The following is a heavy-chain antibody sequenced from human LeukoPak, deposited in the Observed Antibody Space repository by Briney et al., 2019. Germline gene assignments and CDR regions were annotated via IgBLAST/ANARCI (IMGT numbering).Heavy chain of an antibody. CDR2: IIPIFGTA. CDR1: GGTFSSYA. V-gene: IGHV1-69*05. J-gene: IGHJ4*02. Sequence: GASVKVSCKASGGTFSSYAISWVRQAPGQGLEWMGRIIPIFGTANYAQKFQGRVTITTDESTSTAYMELSSLRSEDTAVYYCATEVVVRVRGVTYLDYWGQGTLVTVSS. CDR3: ATEVVVRVRGVTYLDY. D-gene: IGHD3-10*01.